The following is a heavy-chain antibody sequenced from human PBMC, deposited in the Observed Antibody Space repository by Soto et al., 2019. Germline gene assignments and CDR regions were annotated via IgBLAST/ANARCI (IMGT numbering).Heavy chain of an antibody. Sequence: EVQLVESGGRLVKPGGSLRLSCAASGFTFSSYSMNWVRQAPGKWLEWVSSISSSSSYIYYADSVKGRFTISRDNAKNSLYLQMNSLRAEDTAVYYCARDGLYSSGWYDYWGQGTLVTVSS. CDR3: ARDGLYSSGWYDY. CDR2: ISSSSSYI. CDR1: GFTFSSYS. D-gene: IGHD6-19*01. J-gene: IGHJ4*02. V-gene: IGHV3-21*01.